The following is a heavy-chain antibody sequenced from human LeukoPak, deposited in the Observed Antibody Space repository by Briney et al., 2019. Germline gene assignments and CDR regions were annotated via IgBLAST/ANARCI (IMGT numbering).Heavy chain of an antibody. V-gene: IGHV3-48*03. J-gene: IGHJ4*02. CDR1: GFTFSSYE. CDR2: ISSSGSTI. D-gene: IGHD3-22*01. CDR3: ATFPYYFDSSGSYYFDF. Sequence: GGSLRLSCAASGFTFSSYEMNWVRQAPGKGLEWVSYISSSGSTIYYADSVKGRFTISRDNAKNSLYLQMNSLRAEDTAVFYCATFPYYFDSSGSYYFDFWGQGTLVTVSS.